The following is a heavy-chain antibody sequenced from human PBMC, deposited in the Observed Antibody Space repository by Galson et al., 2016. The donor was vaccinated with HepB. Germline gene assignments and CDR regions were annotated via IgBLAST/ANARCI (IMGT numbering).Heavy chain of an antibody. V-gene: IGHV4-39*01. CDR3: ATRPSQHFDT. J-gene: IGHJ4*01. CDR2: MHSSGTT. Sequence: SETLSLTCSVSGVSISTNVYYWDWIRQSPGEGLQWIGNMHSSGTTYYNPSLRSRVSIPVDTSKNQFSLHLKSVTAADTGVYFCATRPSQHFDTWGRGTLVTVST. CDR1: GVSISTNVYY.